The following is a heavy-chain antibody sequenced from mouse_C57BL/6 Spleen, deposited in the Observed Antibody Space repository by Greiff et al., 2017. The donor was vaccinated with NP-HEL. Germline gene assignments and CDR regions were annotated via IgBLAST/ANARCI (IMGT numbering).Heavy chain of an antibody. J-gene: IGHJ3*01. CDR3: TTSGSNYFAY. Sequence: EVQLQQSGAELVRPGASVKLSCTASGFNIKDDYMHWVKQRPEQGLEWIGWIDPETGDTEYASKFQGKATITADTSSNTAYLQLSSLTSEDTAVYYCTTSGSNYFAYWGQGTLVTVSA. CDR2: IDPETGDT. V-gene: IGHV14-4*01. CDR1: GFNIKDDY. D-gene: IGHD2-5*01.